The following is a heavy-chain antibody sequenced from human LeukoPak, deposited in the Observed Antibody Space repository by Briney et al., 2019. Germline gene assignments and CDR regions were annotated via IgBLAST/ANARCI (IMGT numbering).Heavy chain of an antibody. CDR1: AFIFSGHW. CDR3: ARGGSGWSYFYYYGMDV. J-gene: IGHJ6*02. CDR2: IKEDGSVR. Sequence: GGSLRLSCEGSAFIFSGHWMNWVRQTPGKGLEWVASIKEDGSVRQYVDSVKGRFSISRDNTKGSLFLQLNSLRAEDTAVYYCARGGSGWSYFYYYGMDVWGQGTTVTVSS. D-gene: IGHD6-19*01. V-gene: IGHV3-7*03.